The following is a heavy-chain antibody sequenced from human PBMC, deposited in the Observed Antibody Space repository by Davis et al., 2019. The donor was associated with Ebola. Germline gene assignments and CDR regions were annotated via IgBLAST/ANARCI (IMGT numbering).Heavy chain of an antibody. CDR2: IGGGDT. V-gene: IGHV3-69-1*01. CDR1: GFTFSDYY. CDR3: VRDRQPMNGIYDPFEI. J-gene: IGHJ3*02. Sequence: GESLKISCAASGFTFSDYYMNWVRQAPGKGLEWVSTIGGGDTYYADSVEGRFTISRHDAWSTVDLQMNDLRVDDTASYYCVRDRQPMNGIYDPFEIWGQGTMVTVSS. D-gene: IGHD3-16*01.